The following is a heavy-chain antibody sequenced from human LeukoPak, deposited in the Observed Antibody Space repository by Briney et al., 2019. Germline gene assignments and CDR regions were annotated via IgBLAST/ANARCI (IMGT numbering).Heavy chain of an antibody. CDR3: AREGPEDYD. D-gene: IGHD4/OR15-4a*01. V-gene: IGHV1-69*04. Sequence: GASVKVSCKASGGTFSSYAISWVRQAPGQGLEWMGRIIPILGIANYAQKFQGRVTITADKSTSTAYMELSSLRSEDTAVYHCAREGPEDYDWGQGTLVTVSS. CDR2: IIPILGIA. J-gene: IGHJ4*02. CDR1: GGTFSSYA.